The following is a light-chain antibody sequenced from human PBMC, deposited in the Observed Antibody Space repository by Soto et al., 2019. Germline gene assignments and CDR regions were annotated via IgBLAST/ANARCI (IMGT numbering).Light chain of an antibody. CDR3: QQYGSSLWT. CDR1: QTIYSN. CDR2: RAS. V-gene: IGKV3-15*01. Sequence: IGMTQSPATLSVSPGERATLSCRASQTIYSNVAWYQQRPGQPPRLLIYRASSRATGIPARFSGSGSGTEFTLTINSLQSEDFAVYYCQQYGSSLWTFGQGTKVDIK. J-gene: IGKJ1*01.